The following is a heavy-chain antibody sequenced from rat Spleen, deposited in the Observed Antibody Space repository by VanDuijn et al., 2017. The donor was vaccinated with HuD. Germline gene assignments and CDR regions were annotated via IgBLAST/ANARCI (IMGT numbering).Heavy chain of an antibody. J-gene: IGHJ3*01. V-gene: IGHV5-25*01. D-gene: IGHD1-11*01. CDR1: GFTFSNYY. CDR2: ISTGGGNN. CDR3: ARPDGYGGPGWFAY. Sequence: EVQLVESGGGLVQPGRSMKLSCAASGFTFSNYYMAWVRQAPTKGLEWVASISTGGGNNYYRDSVKGRFTISRDNAKSTLYLQMNSLRSEDTATYYCARPDGYGGPGWFAYWGQGTLVTVSS.